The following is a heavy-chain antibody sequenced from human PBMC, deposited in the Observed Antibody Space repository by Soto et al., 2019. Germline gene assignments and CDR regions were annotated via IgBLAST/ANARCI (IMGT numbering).Heavy chain of an antibody. V-gene: IGHV1-2*04. CDR2: INPNSGGT. Sequence: ASVKVSCKASGYTFTGYYMHWVRQAPGQGLEWMGWINPNSGGTNYAQKFQGWVTMTRDTSISTAYMELSRLRSDDTAVYYCATTDRVAATDYYYGMDVWGQGTTVTVSS. J-gene: IGHJ6*02. CDR1: GYTFTGYY. CDR3: ATTDRVAATDYYYGMDV. D-gene: IGHD2-15*01.